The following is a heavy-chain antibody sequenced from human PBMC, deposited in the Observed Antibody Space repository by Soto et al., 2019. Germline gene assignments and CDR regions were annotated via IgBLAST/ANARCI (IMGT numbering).Heavy chain of an antibody. D-gene: IGHD1-7*01. CDR3: ARKVLELGYNWFDP. V-gene: IGHV1-69*06. CDR2: IIPIFGTA. Sequence: SVKVSCKISGYTLTELSMHCVRQSPGQGLEWMGGIIPIFGTANYAQKFQGRVTITADKSTSTAYMELSSLRSEDTAVYYCARKVLELGYNWFDPWGQGTLVTVSS. J-gene: IGHJ5*02. CDR1: GYTLTELS.